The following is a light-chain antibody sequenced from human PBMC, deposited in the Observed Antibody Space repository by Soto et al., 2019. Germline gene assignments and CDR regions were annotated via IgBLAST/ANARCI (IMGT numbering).Light chain of an antibody. J-gene: IGLJ2*01. V-gene: IGLV2-14*01. CDR1: MRDVGGYNL. Sequence: QSALTQPASVSGSPGQSITISCAGTMRDVGGYNLVSWYQQHPGRAPQLILYEVRNRPSGISFRFSGSKSGNTASLTISGLQAEDEAEYYCRSFTSKSSLIFGGGTKLTVL. CDR3: RSFTSKSSLI. CDR2: EVR.